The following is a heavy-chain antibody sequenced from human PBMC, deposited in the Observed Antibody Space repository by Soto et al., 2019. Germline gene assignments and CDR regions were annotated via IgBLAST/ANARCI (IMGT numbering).Heavy chain of an antibody. Sequence: SETLSLTCTVSGASISNAYWSWIRQPPGKGVEWIGYISDSGSTEYNPSLRSRVTIAVDTSKNQFSLKLSSVTAADAAVYYCARVGLVATTRGYGYFDHWGQGTLVTVSS. CDR1: GASISNAY. CDR2: ISDSGST. D-gene: IGHD1-26*01. V-gene: IGHV4-59*01. CDR3: ARVGLVATTRGYGYFDH. J-gene: IGHJ4*02.